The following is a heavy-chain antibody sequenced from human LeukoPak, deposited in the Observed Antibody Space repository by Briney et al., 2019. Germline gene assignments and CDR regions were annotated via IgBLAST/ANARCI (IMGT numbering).Heavy chain of an antibody. J-gene: IGHJ5*02. Sequence: SETLSLTCTVSGGSISSYYWSWIRQPPGKGLEWIGYIYYGVSTNYNPSLKSRVTISLDTSKKQISLKVRSVTAANTAIYYCARLLADNWFDPWGQGTLVTVSS. CDR3: ARLLADNWFDP. CDR2: IYYGVST. D-gene: IGHD6-13*01. V-gene: IGHV4-59*08. CDR1: GGSISSYY.